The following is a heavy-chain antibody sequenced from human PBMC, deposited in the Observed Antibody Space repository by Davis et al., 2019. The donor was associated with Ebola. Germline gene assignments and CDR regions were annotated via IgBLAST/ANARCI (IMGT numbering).Heavy chain of an antibody. V-gene: IGHV1-18*01. D-gene: IGHD2-15*01. CDR3: ARDRYCSGGSCYSSYYYGMDV. J-gene: IGHJ6*02. CDR1: GYTFRSYG. CDR2: INSHNGNT. Sequence: AASVKVSCKASGYTFRSYGISWVRQAPGQGLEWMGWINSHNGNTNYAQKLQGRVTMTTDTSTSTAYMELRSLRSDDTAVYYCARDRYCSGGSCYSSYYYGMDVWGQGTTVTVSS.